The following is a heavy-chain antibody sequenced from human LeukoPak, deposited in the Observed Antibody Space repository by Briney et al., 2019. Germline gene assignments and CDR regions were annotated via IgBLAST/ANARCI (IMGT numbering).Heavy chain of an antibody. V-gene: IGHV4-38-2*01. D-gene: IGHD3-16*01. CDR3: ARNYGP. CDR1: GFTFNNYA. CDR2: IYDSGST. Sequence: GSLRLSCAASGFTFNNYAMSWIRQPPGKGLEWIGSIYDSGSTYYNPSLKSRVTISVDTSKNQFSLKLNSVTAADTAVYYCARNYGPWGQGTLVTVSS. J-gene: IGHJ5*02.